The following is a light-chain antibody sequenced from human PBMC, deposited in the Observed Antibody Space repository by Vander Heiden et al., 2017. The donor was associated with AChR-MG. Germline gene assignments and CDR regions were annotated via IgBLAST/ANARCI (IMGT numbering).Light chain of an antibody. Sequence: DIQMTQSPSSLSASIGDIVTITCQASQDISDYLNWYQQKPGKAPKLLIYDVSNLETGVPSRFSGSGSGTDFTFTISSLQPEVIATYYCQQYDNLPPSGTFGQGTKLEIK. V-gene: IGKV1-33*01. CDR1: QDISDY. CDR3: QQYDNLPPSGT. CDR2: DVS. J-gene: IGKJ2*02.